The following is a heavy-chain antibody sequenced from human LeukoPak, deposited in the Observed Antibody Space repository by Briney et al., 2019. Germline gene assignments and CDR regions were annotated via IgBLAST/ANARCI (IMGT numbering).Heavy chain of an antibody. CDR2: INHSGGT. Sequence: SETLSLTCAVYGGSFSGYSWSWIRQPPGKGLEWIGEINHSGGTNYNPSLKSRVTISVDTSKNQFSLKLSSVTAADTAVYYCARHLYYYDSSGYYYYWGQGTLVTVSS. D-gene: IGHD3-22*01. CDR1: GGSFSGYS. V-gene: IGHV4-34*01. CDR3: ARHLYYYDSSGYYYY. J-gene: IGHJ4*02.